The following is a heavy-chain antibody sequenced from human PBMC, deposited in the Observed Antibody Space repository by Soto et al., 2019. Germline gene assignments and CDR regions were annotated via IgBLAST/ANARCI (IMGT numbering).Heavy chain of an antibody. CDR2: IYYSGST. CDR3: AREPETNNWHYNGGFDP. CDR1: GGSISSGGYY. J-gene: IGHJ5*02. V-gene: IGHV4-31*03. D-gene: IGHD1-7*01. Sequence: QVQLQESGPGLVKPSQTLSLTCTVSGGSISSGGYYRSWIRQHPGKGLEWIGYIYYSGSTYYNPSLKSRVTISVDTSKNQFSLKLSSVTAADTAVYYCAREPETNNWHYNGGFDPWGQGTLVTVSS.